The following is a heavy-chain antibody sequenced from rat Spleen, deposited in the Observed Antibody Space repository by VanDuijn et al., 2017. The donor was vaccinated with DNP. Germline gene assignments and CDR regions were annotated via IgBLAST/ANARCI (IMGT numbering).Heavy chain of an antibody. J-gene: IGHJ2*01. Sequence: EVQLVESGGGLVQPGRSMKLSCAASGFTFSNYDMAWVRQAPTKGLEWVASISPSGGSTYYRDSVKGRFTVSRDNAKSSLYLQMDSLRSEDTATYYCARLRYYLDYWGQGVMVTVSS. CDR1: GFTFSNYD. CDR3: ARLRYYLDY. V-gene: IGHV5-25*01. CDR2: ISPSGGST.